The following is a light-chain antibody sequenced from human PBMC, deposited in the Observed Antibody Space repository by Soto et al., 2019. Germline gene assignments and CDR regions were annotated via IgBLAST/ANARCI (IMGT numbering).Light chain of an antibody. V-gene: IGKV3-15*01. J-gene: IGKJ1*01. CDR3: QQYHRWPPRT. CDR2: GSS. CDR1: QSVSSN. Sequence: EIVMTQSPATLSVSPVEIGRLCFMASQSVSSNLAWYQQKPGQAPRLLIYGSSSRATGIPARFSGSGSGTEFTLTISNLQSQDFAVYYCQQYHRWPPRTFGQGTKVDIK.